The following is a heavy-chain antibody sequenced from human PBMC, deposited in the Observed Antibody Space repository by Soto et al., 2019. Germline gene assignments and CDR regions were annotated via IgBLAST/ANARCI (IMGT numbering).Heavy chain of an antibody. CDR2: IYYSGST. CDR1: GVSISSGHDY. Sequence: QLQLQESGPGLVKPSETLSLTCTVSGVSISSGHDYWGWIRQPPGKGLEWIGSIYYSGSTYYNPSLKSRVTISADTSKNQFSLRLNSVTAADTAVYYCARVSGTYSSFLDYWGQGTLVTVSS. CDR3: ARVSGTYSSFLDY. V-gene: IGHV4-39*01. D-gene: IGHD5-18*01. J-gene: IGHJ4*02.